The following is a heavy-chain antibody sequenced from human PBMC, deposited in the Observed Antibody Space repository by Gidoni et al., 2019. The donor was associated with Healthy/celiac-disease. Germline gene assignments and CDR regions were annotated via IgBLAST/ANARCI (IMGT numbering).Heavy chain of an antibody. D-gene: IGHD6-19*01. V-gene: IGHV3-23*04. CDR2: ISGSGGST. CDR1: GFTFSSYA. CDR3: AKASGWYDY. J-gene: IGHJ4*02. Sequence: EVQLVESGGGLLQPGGSLRLSRPASGFTFSSYAMSGGRQAPGKGMEWVAAISGSGGSTDYADSVKGRCTISRDNSKNTLYLQRNSLRAEDTAVYYCAKASGWYDYWGQGTLVTVSS.